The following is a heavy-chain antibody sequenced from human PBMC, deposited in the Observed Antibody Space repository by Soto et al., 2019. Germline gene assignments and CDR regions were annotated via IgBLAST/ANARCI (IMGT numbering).Heavy chain of an antibody. D-gene: IGHD2-2*01. J-gene: IGHJ6*02. CDR1: GGTFSSYA. CDR2: IIPIFGTA. Sequence: QVQLVQSGAEVKKPGSSVKVSCKASGGTFSSYAISWVRQAPGQGLEWMGGIIPIFGTANYAQKFQGRVTINADESTSTAYMELSSLRSEDTAVYYCARRLSGDIVVVPAAISGYYYGMDVWGQGTTVTVSS. CDR3: ARRLSGDIVVVPAAISGYYYGMDV. V-gene: IGHV1-69*01.